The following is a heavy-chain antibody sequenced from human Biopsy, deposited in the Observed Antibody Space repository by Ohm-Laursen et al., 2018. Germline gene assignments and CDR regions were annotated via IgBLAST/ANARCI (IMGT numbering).Heavy chain of an antibody. V-gene: IGHV4-39*01. CDR2: IFYRGST. CDR1: GGSFSGYY. D-gene: IGHD3-22*01. Sequence: SETLSLTCTVSGGSFSGYYWGWIRQPPGKGLEWIGSIFYRGSTHYKPSLKSRVNISVDTSKNQFSLKLNSLTAADTAVYYCARDYDTSGYYYVSWGQGTLVTVSS. CDR3: ARDYDTSGYYYVS. J-gene: IGHJ5*02.